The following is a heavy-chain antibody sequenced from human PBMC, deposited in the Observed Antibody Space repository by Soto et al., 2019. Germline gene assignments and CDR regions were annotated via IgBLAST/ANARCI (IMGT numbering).Heavy chain of an antibody. Sequence: EVQLVESGGGLVQSGGSLRLSCTASGFSVSDHFMDWVRQTPGKGLEWLGQITNRATGDTTFYAASVKGRFTVSKDESRNSLYLQMNSLKTEDTAVYYCASSITQVLTDWGQGTLVAVAS. CDR1: GFSVSDHF. V-gene: IGHV3-72*01. CDR3: ASSITQVLTD. D-gene: IGHD1-20*01. J-gene: IGHJ4*02. CDR2: ITNRATGDTT.